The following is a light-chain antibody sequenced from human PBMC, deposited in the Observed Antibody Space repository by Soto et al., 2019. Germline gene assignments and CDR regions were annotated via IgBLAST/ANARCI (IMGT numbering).Light chain of an antibody. J-gene: IGKJ1*01. CDR1: ESVRTS. CDR3: QQYSDWPRT. CDR2: GAS. Sequence: VLTQSPATLSVSPGERVTLSCRASESVRTSLAWYQHKPGRSPSLLMYGASNRATGVPDRFSGSGSGTDFTLTITSLQSDDLAIYYCQQYSDWPRTFG. V-gene: IGKV3-15*01.